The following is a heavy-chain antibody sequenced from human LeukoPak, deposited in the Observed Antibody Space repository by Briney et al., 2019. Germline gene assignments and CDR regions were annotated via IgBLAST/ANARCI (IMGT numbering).Heavy chain of an antibody. CDR3: AKDGSGYYSRTFDY. CDR2: ISYDGSNK. Sequence: GGSLRLSCAASGFTFSSYGMPWVRQAPGKGLEWVAVISYDGSNKYYADSVKGRFTISRDNSKNTLYLQMNSLRAEDTAVYYCAKDGSGYYSRTFDYWGQGTLVTVSS. V-gene: IGHV3-30*18. J-gene: IGHJ4*02. CDR1: GFTFSSYG. D-gene: IGHD3-22*01.